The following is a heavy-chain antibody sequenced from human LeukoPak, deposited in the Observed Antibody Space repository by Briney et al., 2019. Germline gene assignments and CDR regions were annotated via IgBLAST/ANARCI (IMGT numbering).Heavy chain of an antibody. CDR3: TRGSYYGSGSYY. J-gene: IGHJ4*02. CDR2: IRSKAYGGTT. D-gene: IGHD3-10*01. CDR1: GFTFDDYG. V-gene: IGHV3-49*04. Sequence: GGSLRLPCAASGFTFDDYGMSWVRQAPGKGLEWVGFIRSKAYGGTTEYAASVKGRFTISRDDSKSIAYLQMNSLKAEDTAVYYCTRGSYYGSGSYYWGQGTLVTVSS.